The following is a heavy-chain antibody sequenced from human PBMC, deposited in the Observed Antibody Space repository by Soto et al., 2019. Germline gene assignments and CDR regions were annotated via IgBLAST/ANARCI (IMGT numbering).Heavy chain of an antibody. Sequence: ASVKVSCKASGFTFTSSAVQWVRQARGQRLEWIGWIVVGSGNTNYAQKFQERVTITRDMSTSTAYMELSSLRSEDTAVYYCAAEVGVETGTRSAYYYGMDVWGQGTTVTVSS. J-gene: IGHJ6*02. D-gene: IGHD1-1*01. CDR1: GFTFTSSA. CDR3: AAEVGVETGTRSAYYYGMDV. V-gene: IGHV1-58*01. CDR2: IVVGSGNT.